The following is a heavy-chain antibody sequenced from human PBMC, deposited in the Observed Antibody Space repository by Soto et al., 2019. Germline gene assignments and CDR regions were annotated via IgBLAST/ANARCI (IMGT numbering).Heavy chain of an antibody. D-gene: IGHD3-22*01. V-gene: IGHV3-7*05. Sequence: GSLRLSCTASGFTFSSYWMSWVRQAPGKGLEWVANIKQDGSEKYYVDSVKGRFTISRDNAKNSLYLQMNSLRAEDTAVYYCARDPGVYYYDSSGYYGIDYWGQGTLVTVSS. J-gene: IGHJ4*02. CDR2: IKQDGSEK. CDR1: GFTFSSYW. CDR3: ARDPGVYYYDSSGYYGIDY.